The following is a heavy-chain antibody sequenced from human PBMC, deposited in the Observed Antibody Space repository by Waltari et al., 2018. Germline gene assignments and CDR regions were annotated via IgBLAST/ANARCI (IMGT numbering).Heavy chain of an antibody. CDR1: GFTFDDYA. D-gene: IGHD1-26*01. J-gene: IGHJ3*02. Sequence: EVQLVESGGGLVQPGRSLRLSCAASGFTFDDYAMHWVRQAPGKGLEWVSGISWNSGSIGYADSVKGRFTISRDNAKNSLYLQMNSLRAEDMALYYCAKDIRRIVGAPGAFDIWGQGTMVTVSS. V-gene: IGHV3-9*03. CDR3: AKDIRRIVGAPGAFDI. CDR2: ISWNSGSI.